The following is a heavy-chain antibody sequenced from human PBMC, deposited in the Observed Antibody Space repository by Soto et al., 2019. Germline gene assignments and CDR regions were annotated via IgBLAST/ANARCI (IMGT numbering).Heavy chain of an antibody. J-gene: IGHJ3*02. CDR3: ARSGLNYYDHDAFDI. D-gene: IGHD3-22*01. CDR1: GFTFSSYG. Sequence: QVQLVESGGGVVQPGRSLRLSCAASGFTFSSYGMHWVRQAPGKGLEWVAVIWYDGSNKYYADSVKGRFTISRDNSKNTLYLQMNRLRAEDTAVYYCARSGLNYYDHDAFDIWGQGTMVTVSS. CDR2: IWYDGSNK. V-gene: IGHV3-33*01.